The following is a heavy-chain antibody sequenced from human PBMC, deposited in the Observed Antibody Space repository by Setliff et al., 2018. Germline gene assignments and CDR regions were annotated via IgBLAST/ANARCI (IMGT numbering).Heavy chain of an antibody. J-gene: IGHJ6*02. Sequence: ASETLSLTCTVSGYSISSGYYWGWIRQPPGKGLEWIGNMYHSGSVYYNPSLKSRVTISVDTSKNQFSLKLSSVTAADTAVYYCARDRRRLVTYYYYGMDVWGQGTTVTVSS. CDR3: ARDRRRLVTYYYYGMDV. D-gene: IGHD6-19*01. CDR1: GYSISSGYY. CDR2: MYHSGSV. V-gene: IGHV4-38-2*02.